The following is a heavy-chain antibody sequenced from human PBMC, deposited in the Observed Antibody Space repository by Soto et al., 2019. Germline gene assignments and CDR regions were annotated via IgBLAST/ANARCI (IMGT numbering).Heavy chain of an antibody. J-gene: IGHJ4*02. V-gene: IGHV3-23*01. CDR2: ISGSGGST. CDR1: GFTFSSYA. CDR3: AKDSDFWSGYYTGMEPFDY. D-gene: IGHD3-3*01. Sequence: EVQLLESGGGLVQPGGSLRLSCAASGFTFSSYAMSWVRQAPGKGLEWVSAISGSGGSTYYADSVKGRFTISRDNSKNTLYLQMNSLGAEDTAVYYCAKDSDFWSGYYTGMEPFDYWGQGTLVTVSS.